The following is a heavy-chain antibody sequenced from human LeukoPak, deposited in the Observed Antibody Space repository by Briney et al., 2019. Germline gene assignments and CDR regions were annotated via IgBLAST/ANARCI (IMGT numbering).Heavy chain of an antibody. Sequence: SETLSLTCTVSGGSISSYYWSWIRQPPGKGLEWIGEINHSGSTNYNPSLKSRVTISVDTSKNQFSLKLSSVTAADTAVYYCARRRGYSYGSIWGQGTLVTVSS. D-gene: IGHD5-18*01. CDR3: ARRRGYSYGSI. J-gene: IGHJ4*02. V-gene: IGHV4-34*01. CDR1: GGSISSYY. CDR2: INHSGST.